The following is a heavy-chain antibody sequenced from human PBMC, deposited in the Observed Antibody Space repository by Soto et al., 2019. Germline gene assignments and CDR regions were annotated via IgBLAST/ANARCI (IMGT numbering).Heavy chain of an antibody. Sequence: QITLKESGPTLVKPTQTLTLTCTFSGFSLSTSGVGVGWIRQPRKALKWLALIYWDDDKRYSPSLKSRLTITKDTSKNQVVLTMTNMDPVDTATYYCVHRRGSSWDFDYWGQGTLVTVSS. CDR1: GFSLSTSGVG. V-gene: IGHV2-5*02. D-gene: IGHD6-13*01. J-gene: IGHJ4*02. CDR3: VHRRGSSWDFDY. CDR2: IYWDDDK.